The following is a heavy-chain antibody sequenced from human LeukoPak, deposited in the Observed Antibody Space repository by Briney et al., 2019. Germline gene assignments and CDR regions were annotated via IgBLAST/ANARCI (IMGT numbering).Heavy chain of an antibody. J-gene: IGHJ6*02. D-gene: IGHD6-13*01. Sequence: SETLSLTCAVYGGSFSGYYWSWIRQPPGKGLEWIGYIYYSGSTNYNPSLKSRVTISVDTSKNQFSLKLSSVTAADTAVYYCVRDSRYGSGWFEDGLDFWGQGTTVTVSS. CDR1: GGSFSGYY. CDR2: IYYSGST. CDR3: VRDSRYGSGWFEDGLDF. V-gene: IGHV4-59*01.